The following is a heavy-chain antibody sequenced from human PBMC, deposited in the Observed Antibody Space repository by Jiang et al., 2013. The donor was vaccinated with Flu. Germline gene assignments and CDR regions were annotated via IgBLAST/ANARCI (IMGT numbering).Heavy chain of an antibody. Sequence: ELLKPSETLSLTCTVSGGSISSSSYYWGWIRQPPGKGLEWIGSIYYSGSTYYNPSPKSRVTISVDTSKNQFSLKLSSVTAADTAVYYCARHLPDSSRLWGYYMDVWGKGTTGHRLL. V-gene: IGHV4-39*01. D-gene: IGHD6-13*01. CDR3: ARHLPDSSRLWGYYMDV. J-gene: IGHJ6*03. CDR2: IYYSGST. CDR1: GGSISSSSYY.